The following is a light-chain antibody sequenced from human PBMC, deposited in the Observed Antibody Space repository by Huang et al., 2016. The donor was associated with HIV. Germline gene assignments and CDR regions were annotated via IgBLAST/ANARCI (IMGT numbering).Light chain of an antibody. CDR2: DVS. CDR3: QQRSSWPPFT. Sequence: EILLTQSPATLSLSPGERATLSCRASQSVRNLLAWYQQKPGQPPRLLIYDVSTRATGIPDRFSGSGSDTDFTLTISSLEPEDVAVYYCQQRSSWPPFTFGPGTKVDIK. J-gene: IGKJ3*01. V-gene: IGKV3-11*01. CDR1: QSVRNL.